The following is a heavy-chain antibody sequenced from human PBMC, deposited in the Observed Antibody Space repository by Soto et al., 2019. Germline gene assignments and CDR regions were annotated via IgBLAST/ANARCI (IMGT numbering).Heavy chain of an antibody. J-gene: IGHJ6*02. CDR3: ARGREIVSSGLSGYYYYYGMDV. D-gene: IGHD6-19*01. CDR2: ISHNATA. V-gene: IGHV4-61*08. Sequence: PSETLSLTCTVSGDSVSSGASHWTRIRQSPGKGLEWIGYISHNATANYNPSLKSRVTISVDTSKNQFSLKLSSVTAADTAVYYCARGREIVSSGLSGYYYYYGMDVWGQGTTVTVSS. CDR1: GDSVSSGASH.